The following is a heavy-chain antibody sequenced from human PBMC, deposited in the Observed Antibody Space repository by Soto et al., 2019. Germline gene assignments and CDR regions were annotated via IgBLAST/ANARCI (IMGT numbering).Heavy chain of an antibody. V-gene: IGHV4-38-2*02. CDR3: ARDVDWFDT. Sequence: PSETLSLTCAVSGDFISSGYYWGWIRQPPGKGLEWIGSMYHSGISHYNPSLKSRVTISVNTSSNQYSLKLTSVTAADTAMYYCARDVDWFDTWGQGTLVTVSS. CDR1: GDFISSGYY. J-gene: IGHJ5*02. CDR2: MYHSGIS.